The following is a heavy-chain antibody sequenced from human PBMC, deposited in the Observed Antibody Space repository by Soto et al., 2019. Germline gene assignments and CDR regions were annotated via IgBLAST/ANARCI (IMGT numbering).Heavy chain of an antibody. V-gene: IGHV5-51*03. CDR3: ARLIGQQLQASYYYYMDV. Sequence: EVQLEQSGAEVKKPGESLKISCKGSGYRFSSYWIGWVRQMPGKGLEWMGLIYPDDSDTRYNPSFRGQVTISADKSINTAYLQWGSLKASDTAIYYCARLIGQQLQASYYYYMDVWGKGTTVTVSS. CDR1: GYRFSSYW. J-gene: IGHJ6*03. CDR2: IYPDDSDT. D-gene: IGHD6-13*01.